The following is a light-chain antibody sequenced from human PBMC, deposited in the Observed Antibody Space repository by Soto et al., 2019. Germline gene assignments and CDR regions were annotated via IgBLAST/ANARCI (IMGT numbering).Light chain of an antibody. V-gene: IGKV3-15*01. J-gene: IGKJ1*01. CDR3: QQYNNWPSWT. CDR2: GAS. Sequence: EKVMTQSPATLSMSPGERATLSCRASQSVSSYLAWYQQKPGQAPRLLIYGASTRATGIPARFSRSGSGTDFTLTISSLQSEDFAVYYCQQYNNWPSWTFGQGTKVEIK. CDR1: QSVSSY.